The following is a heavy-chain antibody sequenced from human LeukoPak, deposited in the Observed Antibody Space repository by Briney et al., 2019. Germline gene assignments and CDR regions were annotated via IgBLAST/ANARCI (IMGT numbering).Heavy chain of an antibody. CDR1: GFTFSSYS. D-gene: IGHD1-7*01. J-gene: IGHJ4*02. CDR3: ARYLELRAIDY. Sequence: GRSLRLSCAASGFTFSSYSMNWVRQAPGKGLEWVSSISSSSSYIYYADSVKGRFTISRDNAKNSLYLQMNSLRAEDTAVYYCARYLELRAIDYWGQGTLVTVSS. V-gene: IGHV3-21*01. CDR2: ISSSSSYI.